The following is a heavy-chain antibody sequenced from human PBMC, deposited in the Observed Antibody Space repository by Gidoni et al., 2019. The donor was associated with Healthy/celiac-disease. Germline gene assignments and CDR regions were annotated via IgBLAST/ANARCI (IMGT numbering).Heavy chain of an antibody. CDR3: ARDPPPYYYGSGSYQDY. D-gene: IGHD3-10*01. J-gene: IGHJ4*02. V-gene: IGHV3-66*01. Sequence: EVQLLEPGGGLVQPGGSLRLSCPAPASPVVSRYMSWVRQAPGKGLEWVSVIYSGSSTYYADSVKGRFTISRDNSKNTLYLQMNSLRAEDTAVYYCARDPPPYYYGSGSYQDYWGQGTLVTVSS. CDR1: ASPVVSRY. CDR2: IYSGSST.